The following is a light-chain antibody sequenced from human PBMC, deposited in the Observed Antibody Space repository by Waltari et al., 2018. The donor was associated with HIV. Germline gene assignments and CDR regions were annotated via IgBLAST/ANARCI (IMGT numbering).Light chain of an antibody. J-gene: IGKJ1*01. CDR3: QHYNNWPPWT. CDR2: GAN. V-gene: IGKV3-15*01. CDR1: QSISSN. Sequence: EIVMTQSPATLSVSPGERATLSCRASQSISSNLAWYQQKPGQAPRLLSYGANTRATGVPARFSGSGSGTEFTLTISSLQSEDFAIYYCQHYNNWPPWTFGQGTKVEIK.